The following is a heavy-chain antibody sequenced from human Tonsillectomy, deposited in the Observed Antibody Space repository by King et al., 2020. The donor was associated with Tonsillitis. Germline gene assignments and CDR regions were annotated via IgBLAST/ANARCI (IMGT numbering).Heavy chain of an antibody. D-gene: IGHD3-3*01. CDR2: IYPGNSDT. CDR3: AIEYIIGMGFDY. CDR1: GFTFTSYY. Sequence: VQLVESGAEVKKPGESLKISCKGSGFTFTSYYIVWVRQMPGKGLEWMGIIYPGNSDTTYSPSFQGQVTISADKSINTAYLQWSSLKASDTAMYYCAIEYIIGMGFDYWGQGTVVTVSS. V-gene: IGHV5-51*01. J-gene: IGHJ4*02.